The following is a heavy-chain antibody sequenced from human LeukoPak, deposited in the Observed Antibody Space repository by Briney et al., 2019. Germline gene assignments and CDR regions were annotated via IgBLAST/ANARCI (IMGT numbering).Heavy chain of an antibody. D-gene: IGHD2-15*01. Sequence: ASVKVSCKPSGYTFTGYYIQWVRQAPGQGLEWMGWINPNSGGTNYAQNFQGRVTMTRDTSISTAYMELSRLRSDDTAVYYCARDFSRYEYYFDYWGQGTLVTVSS. CDR1: GYTFTGYY. CDR2: INPNSGGT. V-gene: IGHV1-2*02. CDR3: ARDFSRYEYYFDY. J-gene: IGHJ4*02.